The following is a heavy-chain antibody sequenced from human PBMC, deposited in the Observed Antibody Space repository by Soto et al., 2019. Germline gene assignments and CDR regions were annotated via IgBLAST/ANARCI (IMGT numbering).Heavy chain of an antibody. D-gene: IGHD2-2*01. CDR3: ARPTREGSSPGCAN. V-gene: IGHV3-7*03. J-gene: IGHJ4*02. CDR1: GLTFSNYW. CDR2: INQDGSES. Sequence: EVQLVKSGGGLVQPGGSLRLSCVVSGLTFSNYWMSWVRQAPGKGLEWVANINQDGSESYYVDSVKGRFTISRDNAKNSQYLQMTSLRAEDRTVYYCARPTREGSSPGCANGGQGTLVTVCS.